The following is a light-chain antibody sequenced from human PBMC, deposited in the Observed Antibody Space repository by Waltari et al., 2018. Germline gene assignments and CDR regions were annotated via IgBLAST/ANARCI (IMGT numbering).Light chain of an antibody. J-gene: IGLJ1*01. Sequence: QAAPTQPPSVSGSAGQSVTISCPGTGSVIGYYNAVSGYQQHPGKAPKLMIYEVSKRPSGVSDRFSGSKSGNTASLTISGLQAEDEADYYCSSYAGSGTFYIFGAGTRLTVL. CDR3: SSYAGSGTFYI. CDR1: GSVIGYYNA. CDR2: EVS. V-gene: IGLV2-23*02.